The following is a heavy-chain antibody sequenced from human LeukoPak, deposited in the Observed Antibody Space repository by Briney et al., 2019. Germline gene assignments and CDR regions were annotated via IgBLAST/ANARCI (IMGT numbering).Heavy chain of an antibody. V-gene: IGHV4-34*01. CDR3: GRDASYSSTTGSSPPLDY. J-gene: IGHJ4*02. Sequence: SETLSLTCAVYGGSFSEYYWTWIRQSPGKGLEWIGEINHSGSTTYNPSLKSRVTISVDTSKNQFSLKLTSVTAADTAVYFCGRDASYSSTTGSSPPLDYWGQGTLVTVSS. D-gene: IGHD2-8*01. CDR2: INHSGST. CDR1: GGSFSEYY.